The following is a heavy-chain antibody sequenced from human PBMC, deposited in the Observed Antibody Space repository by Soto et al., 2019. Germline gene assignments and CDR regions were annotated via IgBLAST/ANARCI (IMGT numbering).Heavy chain of an antibody. Sequence: GASVKVSCKASGYTFTSYAMHWVRHAPGQRLEWMGWINAGNGNTKYSQKFQGRVTITRDTSASTAYMELSSLRSEDTAVYYCARSIAAAGMGTIYYFDYWGQGTLVTVSS. CDR2: INAGNGNT. D-gene: IGHD6-13*01. CDR3: ARSIAAAGMGTIYYFDY. V-gene: IGHV1-3*01. CDR1: GYTFTSYA. J-gene: IGHJ4*02.